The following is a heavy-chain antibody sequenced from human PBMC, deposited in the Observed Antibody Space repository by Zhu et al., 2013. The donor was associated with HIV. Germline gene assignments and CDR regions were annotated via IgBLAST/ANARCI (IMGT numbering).Heavy chain of an antibody. V-gene: IGHV1-69*01. CDR1: GGTFITYA. CDR3: AIGFPTNTDILTGYQLDF. CDR2: SIPIFGTA. Sequence: QVQLVQSGAEVKKPGSSVKVSCKASGGTFITYALSWVRQAPGQGLEWMGVSIPIFGTADYAQKFQGRVTITADESTSSAYLDLNNLKSEDTAVYYCAIGFPTNTDILTGYQLDFWGQGTLVTVSS. J-gene: IGHJ4*02. D-gene: IGHD3-9*01.